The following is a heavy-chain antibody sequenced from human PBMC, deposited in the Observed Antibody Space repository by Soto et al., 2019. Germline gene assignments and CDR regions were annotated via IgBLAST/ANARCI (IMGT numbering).Heavy chain of an antibody. CDR2: ISPLKGRT. D-gene: IGHD4-17*01. CDR3: AMDYGDRPEYFKH. Sequence: QVQLVQSGPDLKRPGASMKVSCKASGYTFTSYGISWVRQAPGQGLEWMAWISPLKGRTQYSQKAQGRDTLSTDTSSNTAYMEMTTLRVDDTAVYYCAMDYGDRPEYFKHWGQGPLVTVS. J-gene: IGHJ1*01. V-gene: IGHV1-18*04. CDR1: GYTFTSYG.